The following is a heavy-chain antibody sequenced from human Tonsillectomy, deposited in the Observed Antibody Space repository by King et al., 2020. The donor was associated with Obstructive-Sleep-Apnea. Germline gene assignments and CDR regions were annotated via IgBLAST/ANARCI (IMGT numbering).Heavy chain of an antibody. CDR1: GFSFTNYA. D-gene: IGHD6-19*01. J-gene: IGHJ4*02. Sequence: VQLVESGGGMVQPGRSLRLSCAASGFSFTNYAMHWVRQAPGKGPEWVAVMLHDASDEFYSDSVKGRFTISRDISKNTLFLQMNSLRPEDTAFYYCVRGGFSTGWYVGYFDYWGQGTLVTVSA. CDR2: MLHDASDE. CDR3: VRGGFSTGWYVGYFDY. V-gene: IGHV3-30*04.